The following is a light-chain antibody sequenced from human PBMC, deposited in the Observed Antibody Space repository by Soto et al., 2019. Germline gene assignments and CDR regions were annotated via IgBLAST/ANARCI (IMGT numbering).Light chain of an antibody. CDR3: SSYTSSTTSVV. CDR1: SSDIGGHKY. J-gene: IGLJ2*01. V-gene: IGLV2-14*01. Sequence: QSVLTQPASVSGSPGQSITISCTGTSSDIGGHKYVSWYQQHPDKAPKVLIFEVSNRPSGISNRFSGSKSGNTASLTISGRHAEDEADYYCSSYTSSTTSVVFGGGTKLTVL. CDR2: EVS.